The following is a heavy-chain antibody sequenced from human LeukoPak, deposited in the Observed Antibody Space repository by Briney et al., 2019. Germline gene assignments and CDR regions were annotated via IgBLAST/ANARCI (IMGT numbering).Heavy chain of an antibody. Sequence: GGSLRLSCAASGFTFSSYSMNWVRQAPGKGLEWVSSISPSSNYIYYADSVKGRFTVSRDNAKTSLYLQMNSLRAEDTAVYYCARDLRHPVGGTSYWGQGTLVTVSS. CDR1: GFTFSSYS. J-gene: IGHJ4*02. D-gene: IGHD4-23*01. CDR3: ARDLRHPVGGTSY. CDR2: ISPSSNYI. V-gene: IGHV3-21*01.